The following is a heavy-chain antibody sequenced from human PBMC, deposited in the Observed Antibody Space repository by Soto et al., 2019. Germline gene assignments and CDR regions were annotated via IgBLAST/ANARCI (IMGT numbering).Heavy chain of an antibody. V-gene: IGHV3-74*01. CDR2: IDNDGSAT. CDR3: AKDNWNSC. J-gene: IGHJ4*02. Sequence: AYLRLSCVASGFTFNIYCLHWVRQAPGKGLEWVSRIDNDGSATTYADSVKGRFTISRDNAKNTLFLQMNTLRVEAAAGYYCAKDNWNSCWGQGTMVTVSS. D-gene: IGHD1-1*01. CDR1: GFTFNIYC.